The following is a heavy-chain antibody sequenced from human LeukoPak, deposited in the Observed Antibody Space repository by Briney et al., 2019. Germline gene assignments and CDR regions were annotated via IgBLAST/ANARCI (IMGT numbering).Heavy chain of an antibody. CDR3: ASGVGYCSSTSCYGPHNYYYYYMDV. Sequence: GSSVKVSCKASGDTFSGYAISWVRQAPGQGLEWMGRIIPIFGTANYAQKFQGRVTITTDESTSSAYMELSSLRSEDTAVYYCASGVGYCSSTSCYGPHNYYYYYMDVWGKGTTVTVSS. D-gene: IGHD2-2*01. V-gene: IGHV1-69*05. CDR2: IIPIFGTA. CDR1: GDTFSGYA. J-gene: IGHJ6*03.